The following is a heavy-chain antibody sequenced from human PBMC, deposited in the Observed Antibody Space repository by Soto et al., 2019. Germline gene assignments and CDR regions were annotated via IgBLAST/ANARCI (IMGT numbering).Heavy chain of an antibody. J-gene: IGHJ2*01. V-gene: IGHV1-3*01. CDR3: ARDRYYHDGSGLYWYFDL. CDR2: INAGNGNT. Sequence: QVQLVQSGAEVKKPGASVKVSCKASGYSFTSYAMHWVRQAPGQGLEWMGWINAGNGNTKYSEKFQGRVTITRDTSASTAYMELSSLTSEDTAVYYCARDRYYHDGSGLYWYFDLWGRGTLVTVSS. D-gene: IGHD3-22*01. CDR1: GYSFTSYA.